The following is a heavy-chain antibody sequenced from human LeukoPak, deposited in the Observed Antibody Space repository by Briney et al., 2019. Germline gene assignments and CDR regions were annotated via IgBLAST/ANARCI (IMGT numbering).Heavy chain of an antibody. CDR3: ARFTPQGYGWGGYNRFDP. CDR1: GGSISSYY. CDR2: IYYSGST. Sequence: PSETLSLTCTVSGGSISSYYWNWIRQPPGKGLEWIGYIYYSGSTNYNPSLKSRVTISLDTSKNQFSLNLTSVTAADTAVYYCARFTPQGYGWGGYNRFDPWGQGTLVTVSS. V-gene: IGHV4-59*01. D-gene: IGHD3-16*01. J-gene: IGHJ5*02.